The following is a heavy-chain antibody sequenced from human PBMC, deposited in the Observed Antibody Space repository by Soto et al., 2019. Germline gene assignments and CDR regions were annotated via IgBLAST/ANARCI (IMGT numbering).Heavy chain of an antibody. J-gene: IGHJ6*02. D-gene: IGHD3-22*01. CDR2: INHSGST. CDR1: GGSFSGYY. V-gene: IGHV4-34*01. Sequence: SETLSLTCAVYGGSFSGYYWSWIRQPPGKGLEWIGEINHSGSTNYNPSLKSRVTISVDTSKNQFSLKLSSVTAADTAVYYCARRGYYDSSGYPYYGMDVWGQGTTVTVSS. CDR3: ARRGYYDSSGYPYYGMDV.